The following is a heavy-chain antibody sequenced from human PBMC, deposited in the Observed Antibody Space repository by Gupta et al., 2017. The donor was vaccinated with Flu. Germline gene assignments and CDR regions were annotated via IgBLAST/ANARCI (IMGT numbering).Heavy chain of an antibody. Sequence: QLQLQESGPGLVKPSETLSLTCTVSGGSISSSSYYWGWIRQPPGKGLEWIGSIYYSGSTYYNPSLKSRVTISVDTSKNQFSLKLSSVTAADTAVYYCARLVGQCSGGSCYSVGGLDYWGQGTLVTVSS. CDR1: GGSISSSSYY. CDR2: IYYSGST. J-gene: IGHJ4*02. CDR3: ARLVGQCSGGSCYSVGGLDY. D-gene: IGHD2-15*01. V-gene: IGHV4-39*01.